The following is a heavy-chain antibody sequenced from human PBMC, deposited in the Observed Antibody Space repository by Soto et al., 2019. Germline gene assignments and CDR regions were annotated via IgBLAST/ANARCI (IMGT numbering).Heavy chain of an antibody. CDR2: IYQSGVT. D-gene: IGHD6-19*01. J-gene: IGHJ5*02. Sequence: SETLSLTCNMSGDSYSITTYSWSWIRQPPGKALQWIGFIYQSGVTSYNPSLASRVSISLDRSNNQCSLKLKSVTAADTAVYFCAGMPYTSGLRFDPWGPGTLVTVSS. CDR1: GDSYSITTYS. V-gene: IGHV4-30-2*01. CDR3: AGMPYTSGLRFDP.